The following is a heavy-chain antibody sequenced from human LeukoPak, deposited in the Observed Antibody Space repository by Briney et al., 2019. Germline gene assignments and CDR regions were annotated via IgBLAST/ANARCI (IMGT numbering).Heavy chain of an antibody. CDR3: ARERVGYSSSWYPAGFDY. D-gene: IGHD6-13*01. Sequence: PGGSLRLSCAASGFSFSDFWMTWVRQAPGKGLEWVANINQDASDIQYVDSLKGRFTISRDNSKSSLYLQMNSLRAEDTAVYYCARERVGYSSSWYPAGFDYWGQGTLVTVSS. J-gene: IGHJ4*02. CDR2: INQDASDI. V-gene: IGHV3-7*01. CDR1: GFSFSDFW.